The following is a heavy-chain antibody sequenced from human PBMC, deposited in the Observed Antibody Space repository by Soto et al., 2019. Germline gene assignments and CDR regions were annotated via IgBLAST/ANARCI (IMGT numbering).Heavy chain of an antibody. CDR2: ISAYNGNT. CDR3: ARDRGVHCSGGSCYSGWLDP. V-gene: IGHV1-18*04. J-gene: IGHJ5*02. Sequence: SVKVSCQASGYTFTSYGISWVRQAPGQGLEWMGWISAYNGNTNYAQKLQGRVTMTTDTSTSTAYMELRSLRSDDTAVYYCARDRGVHCSGGSCYSGWLDPWGQGTLVTVS. CDR1: GYTFTSYG. D-gene: IGHD2-15*01.